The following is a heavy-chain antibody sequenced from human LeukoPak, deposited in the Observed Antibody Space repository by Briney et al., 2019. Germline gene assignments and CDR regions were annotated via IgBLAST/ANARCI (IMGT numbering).Heavy chain of an antibody. CDR3: AREEGHSSSWYGALDY. CDR1: GGSFSGYY. CDR2: INHSGST. D-gene: IGHD6-13*01. Sequence: PSETLSLTCAVYGGSFSGYYWSWIRQPPGKGLEWIGEINHSGSTNYNPSLKSRVTISVDTSKNQFSLQLNSVTPEDTAVYYCAREEGHSSSWYGALDYWGQGTLVTVSS. J-gene: IGHJ4*02. V-gene: IGHV4-34*01.